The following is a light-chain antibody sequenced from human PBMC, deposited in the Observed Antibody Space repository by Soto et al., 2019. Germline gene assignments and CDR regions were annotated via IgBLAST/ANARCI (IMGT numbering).Light chain of an antibody. CDR1: QSVSSN. Sequence: EIVMTQSPATLSVSLGERATLSCRASQSVSSNLAWYQQKPGQPPRLLIYGASTSATGVPATFSGGGSWTDFTLTISSLQSEDFAVYYYQHYNDWPAWTFGQGTKVEIK. CDR2: GAS. V-gene: IGKV3-15*01. J-gene: IGKJ1*01. CDR3: QHYNDWPAWT.